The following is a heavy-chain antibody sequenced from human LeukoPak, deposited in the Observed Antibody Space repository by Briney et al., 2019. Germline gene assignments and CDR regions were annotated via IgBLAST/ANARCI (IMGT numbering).Heavy chain of an antibody. D-gene: IGHD2-2*01. CDR1: GYSFTSYW. Sequence: GESLKISCKGSGYSFTSYWIGWVRQMPGKGLEWMGIIYPGDSDTRYSPSFQGQVTISADKSISTAYLQWSSLKASDTAMYYCARSSGPIVVVPAAKNWFDPWGQGTLVTVSS. CDR3: ARSSGPIVVVPAAKNWFDP. CDR2: IYPGDSDT. J-gene: IGHJ5*02. V-gene: IGHV5-51*01.